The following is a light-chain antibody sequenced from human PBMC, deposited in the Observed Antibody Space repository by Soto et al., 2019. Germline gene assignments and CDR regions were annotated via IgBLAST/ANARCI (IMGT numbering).Light chain of an antibody. CDR1: QSCSNSF. CDR2: GTY. J-gene: IGKJ2*01. Sequence: EIVLTQSPGTLSLSPGERATLSCRASQSCSNSFLAWFQQIPGQAPRLLMYGTYRRATDIPDRFSGSGSGTNFTLTTTGLEPEDFAVYYCHQYGTSPYTFGQGTKLEIK. V-gene: IGKV3-20*01. CDR3: HQYGTSPYT.